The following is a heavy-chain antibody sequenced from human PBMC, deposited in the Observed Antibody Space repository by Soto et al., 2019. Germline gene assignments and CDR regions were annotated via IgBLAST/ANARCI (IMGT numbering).Heavy chain of an antibody. J-gene: IGHJ4*02. CDR3: ASTIYCVDGICHGSFDY. CDR2: IWYDGSEQ. Sequence: PGGSLRLSCAASEFAFSNYGMHWVRQAPGKGLEWVAVIWYDGSEQYYADSVKGRFTISRDNSRNTLYLQMNSLRAEDTALYYCASTIYCVDGICHGSFDYWGQGTLVTVSS. D-gene: IGHD2-8*01. V-gene: IGHV3-33*01. CDR1: EFAFSNYG.